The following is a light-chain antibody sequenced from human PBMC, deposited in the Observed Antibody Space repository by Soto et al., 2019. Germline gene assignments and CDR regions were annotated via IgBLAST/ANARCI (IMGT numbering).Light chain of an antibody. CDR1: QSVSSN. CDR2: GAS. Sequence: EIVMTQSPATLSVSPGERATLSCRASQSVSSNLAWYQQKPGQAPRLLIYGASTRATGIPARFSGSGSGTEFTLTISSLQSEDFAVYYCQQYLGLPRTFGQGTKVDIK. CDR3: QQYLGLPRT. J-gene: IGKJ1*01. V-gene: IGKV3-15*01.